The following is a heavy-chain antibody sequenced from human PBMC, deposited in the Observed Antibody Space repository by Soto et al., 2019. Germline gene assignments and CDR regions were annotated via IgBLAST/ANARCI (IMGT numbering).Heavy chain of an antibody. CDR1: VFRFNSYS. CDR3: VRENEMAGDTSAFEY. V-gene: IGHV3-21*06. D-gene: IGHD1-1*01. J-gene: IGHJ4*02. Sequence: PVGSLRLSCEASVFRFNSYSMNWVRHSPQKGLEWVSLIDARSNYIYYADSVKGRFTISRDNARNSLYLQMDSLRVEDTAVYYCVRENEMAGDTSAFEYWGQGTPVSVS. CDR2: IDARSNYI.